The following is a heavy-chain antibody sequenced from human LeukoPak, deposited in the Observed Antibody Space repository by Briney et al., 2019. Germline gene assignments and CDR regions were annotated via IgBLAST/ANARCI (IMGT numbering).Heavy chain of an antibody. CDR3: ARDRDYYGSSPYDY. CDR2: ISYDGSNK. J-gene: IGHJ4*01. CDR1: GFTFRNYG. Sequence: GTSLRLSCAASGFTFRNYGMHWVRQAPGKGLEWVAVISYDGSNKYYADSVKGRFTISRDNSKNTLYLQMNSLRAEDTAVYYCARDRDYYGSSPYDYWGQGTLVTVSS. V-gene: IGHV3-30*19. D-gene: IGHD3-10*01.